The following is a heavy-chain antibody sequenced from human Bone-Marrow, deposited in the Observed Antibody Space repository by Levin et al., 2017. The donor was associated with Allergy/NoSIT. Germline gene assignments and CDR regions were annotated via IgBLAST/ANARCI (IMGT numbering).Heavy chain of an antibody. V-gene: IGHV3-74*01. CDR2: IKTDGTST. D-gene: IGHD4-11*01. CDR1: GFTFSKYW. Sequence: GESLKISCAASGFTFSKYWMHWVLQAPGKGLTWVARIKTDGTSTTYAESLRGRFTISRDNAKNTLYLQMNSLRPEDTAVYYCARDGDYTNLRPFDYWGQGTLVTVS. J-gene: IGHJ4*02. CDR3: ARDGDYTNLRPFDY.